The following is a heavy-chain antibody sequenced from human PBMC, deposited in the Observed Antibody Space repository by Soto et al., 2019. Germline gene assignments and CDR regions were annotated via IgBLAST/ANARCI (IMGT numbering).Heavy chain of an antibody. CDR2: ISSSSSYI. CDR3: AREHYDILTGYYYFDY. D-gene: IGHD3-9*01. CDR1: GFTFSSYS. J-gene: IGHJ4*02. V-gene: IGHV3-21*01. Sequence: GSLRLSCAASGFTFSSYSMNWVRQAPGKGLEWVSSISSSSSYIYYADSVKGRFTISRDNAKNSLYLQMNSLRAEDTAVYYCAREHYDILTGYYYFDYWGQGTLVTVSS.